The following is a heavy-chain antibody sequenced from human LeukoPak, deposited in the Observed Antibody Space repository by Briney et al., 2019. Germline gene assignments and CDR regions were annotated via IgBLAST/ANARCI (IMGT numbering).Heavy chain of an antibody. Sequence: GASLRLSCGASGFTFSDSWMSWVRQAPGKVLEWVANINQDGSEKAYVDSVKGRFAISRDNARNSLYLQMSSLRAEDTAVYYCATYTHWVAGDVWGQGTTVTVSS. CDR2: INQDGSEK. J-gene: IGHJ6*02. D-gene: IGHD3-16*01. V-gene: IGHV3-7*01. CDR3: ATYTHWVAGDV. CDR1: GFTFSDSW.